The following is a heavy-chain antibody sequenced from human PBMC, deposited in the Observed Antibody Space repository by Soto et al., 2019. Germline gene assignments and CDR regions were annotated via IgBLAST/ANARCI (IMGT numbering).Heavy chain of an antibody. CDR2: IYSGGST. J-gene: IGHJ3*02. CDR1: GFTVSSNY. Sequence: EVQLVESGGGLVQPGGSLRLSCAASGFTVSSNYMSWVRQAPGKGLEWVSVIYSGGSTYYADSVKCRFTISRHNSKNTLYLQMNSLRAEDTAMYYCAGGGYDYIWGSYPEGAFDIWGQGTMVTVSS. V-gene: IGHV3-53*04. D-gene: IGHD3-16*02. CDR3: AGGGYDYIWGSYPEGAFDI.